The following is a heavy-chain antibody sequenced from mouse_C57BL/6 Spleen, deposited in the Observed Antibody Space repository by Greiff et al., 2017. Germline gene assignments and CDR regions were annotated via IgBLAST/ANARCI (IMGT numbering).Heavy chain of an antibody. CDR1: GYAFSSSW. CDR2: IYPGDGDT. Sequence: VQLQQSGPELVKPGASVKLSCKASGYAFSSSWMNWVKQRPGQGLEWIGRIYPGDGDTNYNGKFKGKATLTADKSSSTAYMQLSSLTSEDSAVXFCARRRDYDAMDYWGQGTSVTVSA. V-gene: IGHV1-82*01. CDR3: ARRRDYDAMDY. J-gene: IGHJ4*01.